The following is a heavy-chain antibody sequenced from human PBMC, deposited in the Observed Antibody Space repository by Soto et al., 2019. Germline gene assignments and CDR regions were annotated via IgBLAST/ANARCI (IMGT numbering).Heavy chain of an antibody. J-gene: IGHJ4*02. V-gene: IGHV4-4*07. D-gene: IGHD3-10*01. CDR2: IYATGDT. Sequence: QVVLQESGPGVVKPSDTLSLTCNVSGASLSRYYWSWIRQPPGKGLEWIGRIYATGDTDYNPSLKSRISMSVDMSKKQFSLTLRSVTAADTAIYYCAKDTLYYGSGPSTGDWGQGTMVTVSS. CDR3: AKDTLYYGSGPSTGD. CDR1: GASLSRYY.